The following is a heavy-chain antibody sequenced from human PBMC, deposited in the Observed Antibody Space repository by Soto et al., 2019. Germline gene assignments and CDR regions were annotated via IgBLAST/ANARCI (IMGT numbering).Heavy chain of an antibody. Sequence: GGSLRLSCAASGFTFSSYGMHWVRQAPGKGLEWVAVIWYDGSNKYFADSVKGRFTISRDNSKNTLYLQMSSLRAEDTAVYYCARDVLVVSVAGTVGIDYWGQGTLVTVSS. D-gene: IGHD6-19*01. J-gene: IGHJ4*02. CDR2: IWYDGSNK. V-gene: IGHV3-33*01. CDR1: GFTFSSYG. CDR3: ARDVLVVSVAGTVGIDY.